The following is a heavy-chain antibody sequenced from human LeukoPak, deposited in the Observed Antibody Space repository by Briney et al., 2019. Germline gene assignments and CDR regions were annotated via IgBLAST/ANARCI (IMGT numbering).Heavy chain of an antibody. J-gene: IGHJ4*02. D-gene: IGHD3-16*01. CDR3: VRWGTGKILDY. CDR2: ISYDGSNK. V-gene: IGHV3-30*03. Sequence: GGSLRLSCAASGFTFRSYGMHWVRQAPGKGLEWVAVISYDGSNKYYADSVRGRFTISRDNSKSTVYLQMDSLRAEDTAVYYCVRWGTGKILDYWGQGTLVTVSS. CDR1: GFTFRSYG.